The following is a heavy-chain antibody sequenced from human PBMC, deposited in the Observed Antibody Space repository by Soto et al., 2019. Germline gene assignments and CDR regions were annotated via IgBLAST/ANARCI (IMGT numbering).Heavy chain of an antibody. J-gene: IGHJ4*02. CDR1: GFTFSSYW. Sequence: PWGSLRLSCAASGFTFSSYWMHWVRQAPGKGLEWVANIKQDGGEKYYVDSVKGRFTISRDNAKNSLYLQMNSLRAEDTAVYYCERDSNVLTGYQIDYWGQGTLVTVSS. CDR2: IKQDGGEK. V-gene: IGHV3-7*01. D-gene: IGHD3-9*01. CDR3: ERDSNVLTGYQIDY.